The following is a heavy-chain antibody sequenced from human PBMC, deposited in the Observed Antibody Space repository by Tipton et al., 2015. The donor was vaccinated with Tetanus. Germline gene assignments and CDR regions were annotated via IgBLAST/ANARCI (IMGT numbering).Heavy chain of an antibody. V-gene: IGHV4-4*07. D-gene: IGHD3-22*01. CDR1: GGSISSYY. CDR3: ARVDYYDRWYFDY. CDR2: IYSSGST. J-gene: IGHJ4*02. Sequence: TLSLTCSVSGGSISSYYWSWIRQAAGKGLEWIGRIYSSGSTNYNPSLKSRVTMSLDTSKNQLSLKLSSVTAADTAVYYCARVDYYDRWYFDYWGRGTLVTVSS.